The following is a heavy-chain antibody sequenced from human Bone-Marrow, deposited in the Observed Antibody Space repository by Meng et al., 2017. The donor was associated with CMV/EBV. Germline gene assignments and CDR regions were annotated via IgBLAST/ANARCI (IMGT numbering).Heavy chain of an antibody. Sequence: ASVKVSCKASGGTFSSYAISWVRQAPGQGLEWMGWISAYNGNTDYVQKVQGRVTMTTDTSTSTAHMELRSLRSDDTAVYYCARDCSSASCYFFPWGQGTMVTVSS. D-gene: IGHD2-2*01. CDR3: ARDCSSASCYFFP. V-gene: IGHV1-18*01. CDR2: ISAYNGNT. J-gene: IGHJ3*01. CDR1: GGTFSSYA.